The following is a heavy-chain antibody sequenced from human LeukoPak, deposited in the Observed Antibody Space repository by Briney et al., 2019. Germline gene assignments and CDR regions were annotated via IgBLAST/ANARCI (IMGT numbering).Heavy chain of an antibody. CDR1: GGSISSYY. Sequence: KTSETLSLTCTVSGGSISSYYWSWIRQPPGKGLEWIGYIYYSGSTNYNPSLKSRVTISVDTSKNQFSLKLSSVTAADTAVYYCARYRGLTGTTDYYFDYWGQGTLVTVSS. CDR2: IYYSGST. CDR3: ARYRGLTGTTDYYFDY. V-gene: IGHV4-59*01. J-gene: IGHJ4*02. D-gene: IGHD1-7*01.